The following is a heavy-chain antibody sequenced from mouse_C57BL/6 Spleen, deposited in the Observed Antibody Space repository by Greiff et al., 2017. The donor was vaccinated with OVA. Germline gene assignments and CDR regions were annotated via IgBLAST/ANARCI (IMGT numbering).Heavy chain of an antibody. CDR3: ARIILVPSPYFDV. J-gene: IGHJ1*03. D-gene: IGHD5-1*01. CDR1: GYTFTSYW. CDR2: IHPKSGST. Sequence: QVQLQQPGAELVKPGASVKLSCKASGYTFTSYWMHWVKQRPGQGLEWIGMIHPKSGSTNYNEKFKSKATLTVDKSSSTAYMQLSSLTSEDSAVYYCARIILVPSPYFDVWGTGTTVTVSS. V-gene: IGHV1-64*01.